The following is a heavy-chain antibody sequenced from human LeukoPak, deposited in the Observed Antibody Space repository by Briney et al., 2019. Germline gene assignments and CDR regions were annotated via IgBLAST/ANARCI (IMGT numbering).Heavy chain of an antibody. CDR2: ISGSGTI. D-gene: IGHD3-10*01. V-gene: IGHV4-4*07. J-gene: IGHJ5*02. CDR3: ARDSGTTGEVKFDP. CDR1: GGSINSY. Sequence: PSETLSLTCTVSGGSINSYWSWIRPPAGKGLEWIGRISGSGTITYNPALKSRLTISIDTSKNQFSLKLMSVTAADTAVYYCARDSGTTGEVKFDPWGQGTLVTVSS.